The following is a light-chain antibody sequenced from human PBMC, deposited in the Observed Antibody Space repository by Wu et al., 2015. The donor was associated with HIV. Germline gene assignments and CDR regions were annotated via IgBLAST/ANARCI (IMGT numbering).Light chain of an antibody. J-gene: IGKJ5*01. Sequence: IQLTQSPSSLSASIGDRVSITCRASQDIVTYLAWYQQTPGKAPRVLIYDASTLQSGVSSRFSGSGSGADFTLTISGLQREDFAIYYCQQLNSFPLTFGQGTRLXIK. CDR1: QDIVTY. CDR3: QQLNSFPLT. V-gene: IGKV1-9*01. CDR2: DAS.